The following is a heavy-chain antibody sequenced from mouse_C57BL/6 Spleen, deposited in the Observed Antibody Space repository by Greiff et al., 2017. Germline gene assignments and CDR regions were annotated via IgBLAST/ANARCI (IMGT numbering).Heavy chain of an antibody. Sequence: LVKPGASVKIPCKASGYTFTDYNMDWVKQSHGKSLEWIGDINPNNGGTIYNQKFKGKATLTVDKSSSTAYMELRSLTSEDTAVYYCARGADDGEGFDYWGQGTTLTVSS. J-gene: IGHJ2*01. CDR3: ARGADDGEGFDY. D-gene: IGHD2-3*01. CDR2: INPNNGGT. CDR1: GYTFTDYN. V-gene: IGHV1-18*01.